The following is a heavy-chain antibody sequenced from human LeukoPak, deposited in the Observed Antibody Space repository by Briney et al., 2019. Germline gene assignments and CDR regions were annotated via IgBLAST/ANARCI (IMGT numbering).Heavy chain of an antibody. CDR3: ASAQGGVILPDYFHH. D-gene: IGHD3-16*02. J-gene: IGHJ1*01. CDR2: ISSSSKSI. V-gene: IGHV3-21*01. Sequence: GGSLRLSCAASGFTFSFYSMHWVRHAPGKGLEWASSISSSSKSIYYADSLKGRFTISRDNAKNSLYLQMNSLRADDTAVYLCASAQGGVILPDYFHHWGQGTLVTVSS. CDR1: GFTFSFYS.